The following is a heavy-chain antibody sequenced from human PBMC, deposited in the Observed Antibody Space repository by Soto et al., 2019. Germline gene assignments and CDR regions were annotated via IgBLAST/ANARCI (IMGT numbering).Heavy chain of an antibody. CDR3: ARAPYYYYMDV. CDR1: GFTFSDYY. J-gene: IGHJ6*03. CDR2: ISSSGSTI. Sequence: GGSLILSCAASGFTFSDYYMSWIRQAPGKGLEWVSYISSSGSTIYYADSVKGRFTISRDNAKNSLYLQMNSLRAEDTAVYYCARAPYYYYMDVWAKGATVTVSS. V-gene: IGHV3-11*01.